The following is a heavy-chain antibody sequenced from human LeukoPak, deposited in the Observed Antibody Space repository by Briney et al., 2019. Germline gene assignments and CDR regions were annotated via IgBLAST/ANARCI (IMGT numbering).Heavy chain of an antibody. CDR2: ITGSSTYI. D-gene: IGHD1-26*01. CDR3: ARVSAMGDFDC. J-gene: IGHJ4*02. Sequence: PGGSLRLSCAASGFTFSSYSMNWVRQAPGKGLEWVSSITGSSTYIYYADSVKGRFTISRDNAKNSLYLQMNSLRVEDTADYFCARVSAMGDFDCWGQGTLVTVSS. V-gene: IGHV3-21*01. CDR1: GFTFSSYS.